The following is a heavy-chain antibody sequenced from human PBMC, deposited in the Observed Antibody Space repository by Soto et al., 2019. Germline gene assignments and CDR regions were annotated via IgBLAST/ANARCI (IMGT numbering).Heavy chain of an antibody. V-gene: IGHV3-7*01. Sequence: EVQLVESGGGLVQSGGSLRLSCAASGFTFSNYWMSWVRQAPGKGLEYVANIKHDGSEKYYVDSVKGRFSISRDNAKSSLYLQMNSLRVEDTAVYYCVRGGRGDFWGQGTLVTVSS. CDR1: GFTFSNYW. J-gene: IGHJ4*02. CDR3: VRGGRGDF. CDR2: IKHDGSEK. D-gene: IGHD1-1*01.